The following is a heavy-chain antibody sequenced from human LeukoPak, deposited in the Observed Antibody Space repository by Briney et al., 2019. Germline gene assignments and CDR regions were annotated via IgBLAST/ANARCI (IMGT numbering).Heavy chain of an antibody. Sequence: PSETLSLTCAVYGGSFSGCYWSWIRQPPGKGLEYTGEINHSGSTNYNPSLKSRVTISVDTSKNQFSLKVSSVTAADTAVYYCAREGMPNYYYSYYMDVWGKGTTVTVSS. J-gene: IGHJ6*03. CDR3: AREGMPNYYYSYYMDV. CDR2: INHSGST. D-gene: IGHD2-2*01. CDR1: GGSFSGCY. V-gene: IGHV4-34*01.